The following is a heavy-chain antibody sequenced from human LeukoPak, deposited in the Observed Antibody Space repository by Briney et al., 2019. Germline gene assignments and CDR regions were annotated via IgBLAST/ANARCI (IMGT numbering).Heavy chain of an antibody. D-gene: IGHD5-24*01. J-gene: IGHJ3*01. V-gene: IGHV3-23*01. CDR1: GFTFRDAA. CDR3: AKDIQLST. Sequence: GGSLRLSCAVSGFTFRDAAMTWVRQAPGKGLEWVSVISSSGNNAYYADSVNGRFTISRDNSKNTLSLQKNRTRDEDTAIYYCAKDIQLSTWGLGTMVSVFS. CDR2: ISSSGNNA.